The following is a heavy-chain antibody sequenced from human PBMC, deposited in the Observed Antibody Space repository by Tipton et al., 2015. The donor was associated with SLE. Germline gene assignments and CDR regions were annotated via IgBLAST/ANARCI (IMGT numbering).Heavy chain of an antibody. CDR1: GFTFSSFG. CDR2: ISFAGINK. Sequence: SLRLSCAASGFTFSSFGMHWVRQAPGKGLEWVAVISFAGINKYYADSVEGRFTISRDNSKNTLYLQMNSLRAEDTAVYYCAKRIGWETAFDIWGQGTMVTVSS. V-gene: IGHV3-30*18. J-gene: IGHJ3*02. CDR3: AKRIGWETAFDI. D-gene: IGHD1-26*01.